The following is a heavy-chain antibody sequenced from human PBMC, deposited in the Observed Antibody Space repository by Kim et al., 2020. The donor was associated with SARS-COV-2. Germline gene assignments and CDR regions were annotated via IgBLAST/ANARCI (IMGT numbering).Heavy chain of an antibody. D-gene: IGHD4-17*01. CDR3: ARDLATVTTISDYYYYYMDV. Sequence: ASVKVSCKASGYTFTGYYMHWVRQAPGQGLEWMGRINPNSGGTNYAQKFQGRVTMTRDTSISTAYMELSRLRSDDTAVYYCARDLATVTTISDYYYYYMDVWGKGTTVTVSS. V-gene: IGHV1-2*06. J-gene: IGHJ6*03. CDR2: INPNSGGT. CDR1: GYTFTGYY.